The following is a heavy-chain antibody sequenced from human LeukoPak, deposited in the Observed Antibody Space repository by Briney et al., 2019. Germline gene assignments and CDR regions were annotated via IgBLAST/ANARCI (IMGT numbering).Heavy chain of an antibody. CDR2: ISAYNGNT. V-gene: IGHV1-18*01. D-gene: IGHD3-3*01. CDR3: ASDKRGYYDFWSGPRG. Sequence: ASVKVSCKASGYTFTSYGISWVRQAPGQGLEWMGWISAYNGNTNYPQKLQGRVTMTTDTSTTTAYMELRGLRSEDTAVYYCASDKRGYYDFWSGPRGWGQGTLVTVSS. CDR1: GYTFTSYG. J-gene: IGHJ4*02.